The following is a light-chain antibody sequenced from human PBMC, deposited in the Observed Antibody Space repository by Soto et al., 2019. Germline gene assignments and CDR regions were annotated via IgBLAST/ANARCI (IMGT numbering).Light chain of an antibody. Sequence: DIQMTKSPFPLSPSLGARVTITCGASRSIGRLSAWYQHPPGTAPQLLIYEASTQGRGVPSRFGGSGAGTEFTLTISRLQQDVVASYCHQQYYSEWTFGQGTKGDIK. CDR1: RSIGRL. V-gene: IGKV1-5*01. CDR2: EAS. J-gene: IGKJ1*01. CDR3: QQYYSEWT.